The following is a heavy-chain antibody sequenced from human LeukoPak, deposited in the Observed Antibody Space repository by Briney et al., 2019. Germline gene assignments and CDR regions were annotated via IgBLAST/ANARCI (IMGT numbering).Heavy chain of an antibody. CDR1: GYTFTGHY. V-gene: IGHV1-2*02. CDR2: IDPNSGGT. D-gene: IGHD5-12*01. CDR3: ARVGGGMVATQFDY. J-gene: IGHJ4*02. Sequence: GASVKVSCKASGYTFTGHYMHWVRQAPGQGLEWMGWIDPNSGGTNYAQKFQGRVTMTRDTSISTAYMELSRLRSDDTAVYYCARVGGGMVATQFDYWGQGTLVTVSS.